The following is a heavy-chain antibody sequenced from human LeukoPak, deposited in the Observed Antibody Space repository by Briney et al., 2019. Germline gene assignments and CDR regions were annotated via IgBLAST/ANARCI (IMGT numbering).Heavy chain of an antibody. CDR3: RRALPHSGSSLGVDFDY. CDR2: INPNSGAA. Sequence: ASVKVSCKASGYTFTDYYMHWVRQAPGQGLEWMGWINPNSGAANSAQKFQGRVTITTDTSTRPAHMELRRLKSDDTAVYYCRRALPHSGSSLGVDFDYWGQGTLVTVSS. D-gene: IGHD1-26*01. J-gene: IGHJ4*02. V-gene: IGHV1-2*02. CDR1: GYTFTDYY.